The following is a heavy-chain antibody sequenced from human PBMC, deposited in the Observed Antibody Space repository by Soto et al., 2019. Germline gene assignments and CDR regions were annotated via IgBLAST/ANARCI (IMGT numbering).Heavy chain of an antibody. CDR1: GFTFSSYW. J-gene: IGHJ4*02. V-gene: IGHV3-7*01. CDR3: ARSGATAGLGY. CDR2: IKQDGSAT. Sequence: EVQLVESGGGLVQPGGSLRLSCADSGFTFSSYWMHWARQAPGTGLEWVANIKQDGSATFYVDSVKGRFTISRDNAKNSLYLQMNSLRAEDTAAYYCARSGATAGLGYWGQGTLVTVSS. D-gene: IGHD6-13*01.